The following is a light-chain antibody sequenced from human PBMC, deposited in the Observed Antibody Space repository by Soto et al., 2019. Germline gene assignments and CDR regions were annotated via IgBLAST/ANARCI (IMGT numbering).Light chain of an antibody. CDR2: GAS. Sequence: IVLTRSPGTLSLSPGERVAPSCRASQSVTTRLAWYQHKPGQAPRLLMSGASSRASGVPVRFSGSGSGTDFTLTISSLEPEDFAVYYCQQRSNWLITFGQGTRLEIK. J-gene: IGKJ5*01. V-gene: IGKV3-11*01. CDR1: QSVTTR. CDR3: QQRSNWLIT.